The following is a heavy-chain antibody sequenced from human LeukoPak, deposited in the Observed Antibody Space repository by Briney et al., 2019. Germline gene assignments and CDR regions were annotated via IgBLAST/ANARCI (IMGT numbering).Heavy chain of an antibody. Sequence: PGRSLRLSCAASGFTFSSYAMHWVRQAPGKGLEWGAVISYDGSNKYYADSVKGRFTISRDNSKNTMYLQMNSLRAEDTAVYYCARAVRQGQHNYYYYMDVWGKGTTVTVSS. J-gene: IGHJ6*03. V-gene: IGHV3-30*04. CDR3: ARAVRQGQHNYYYYMDV. CDR1: GFTFSSYA. CDR2: ISYDGSNK. D-gene: IGHD6-13*01.